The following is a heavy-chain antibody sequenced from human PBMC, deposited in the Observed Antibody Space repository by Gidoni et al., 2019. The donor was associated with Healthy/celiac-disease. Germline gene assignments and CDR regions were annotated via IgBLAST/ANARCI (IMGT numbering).Heavy chain of an antibody. D-gene: IGHD3-16*01. V-gene: IGHV4-61*01. J-gene: IGHJ5*02. CDR1: GCSVSSGSYY. CDR2: IYYSGST. CDR3: ARGGTYDYVRSWFDP. Sequence: QVQLQESGPGLVKPSETLSLTCTVSGCSVSSGSYYWSWIRQPPGKGLEWIGCIYYSGSTNYNPSLKSRVTISVDTSKNQFSLKLSSVTAADTAVYYCARGGTYDYVRSWFDPWGQGTLVTVSS.